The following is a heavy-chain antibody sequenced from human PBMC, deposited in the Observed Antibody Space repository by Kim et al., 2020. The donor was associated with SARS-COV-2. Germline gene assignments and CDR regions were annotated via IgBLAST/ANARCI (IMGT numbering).Heavy chain of an antibody. D-gene: IGHD6-19*01. CDR2: ISSSSGNI. V-gene: IGHV3-21*01. J-gene: IGHJ4*03. CDR3: ASSWSSGWGYVDY. CDR1: GFTFSSYS. Sequence: GGSLRLSCAASGFTFSSYSMNWVRQAPGKGLEWVSSISSSSGNIYYADSVKGRFTISRDNAKNSLYLQMNSLRAEDTAVYYCASSWSSGWGYVDYWCQGT.